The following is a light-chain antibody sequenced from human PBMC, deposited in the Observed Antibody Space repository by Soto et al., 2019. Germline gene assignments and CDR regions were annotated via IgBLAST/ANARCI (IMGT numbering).Light chain of an antibody. Sequence: AIRMTQSPDSLSASTGDRVTITCRASQGISSYLAWYQQKPGKAPKLLIHAASTLQSGVPSRFSGSGSGTDFTLTISRLQSEDFTTYYCQQYYSYPLTFGGGTKVEIK. CDR3: QQYYSYPLT. J-gene: IGKJ4*01. CDR2: AAS. CDR1: QGISSY. V-gene: IGKV1-8*01.